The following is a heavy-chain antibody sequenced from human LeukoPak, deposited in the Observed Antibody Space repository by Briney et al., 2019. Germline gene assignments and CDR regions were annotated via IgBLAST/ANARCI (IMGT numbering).Heavy chain of an antibody. V-gene: IGHV4-34*01. CDR3: ARHGTRYYYYYMDV. Sequence: SETLSLTCAVYGGSFSGYYWSWIRQPPGKGLEWIGEINHSGSTNYNPSLKSRVTTSVDTSKNQFSLKLSSVTAADTAVYYCARHGTRYYYYYMDVWGKGTTVTISS. CDR2: INHSGST. D-gene: IGHD1-26*01. CDR1: GGSFSGYY. J-gene: IGHJ6*03.